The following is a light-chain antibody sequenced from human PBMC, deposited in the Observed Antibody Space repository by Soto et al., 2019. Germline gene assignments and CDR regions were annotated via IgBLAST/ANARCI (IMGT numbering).Light chain of an antibody. CDR3: QHYNSYSAA. J-gene: IGKJ1*01. Sequence: DIQMTQSPSTLSGSVGDRVTIACLASQTISSFLAWYQQKPGKAPKLLIYKASTLKSGVPSRFSGSGSGTEFTLTISSLQPDDFATYYCQHYNSYSAAFGQGTKVDI. CDR2: KAS. CDR1: QTISSF. V-gene: IGKV1-5*03.